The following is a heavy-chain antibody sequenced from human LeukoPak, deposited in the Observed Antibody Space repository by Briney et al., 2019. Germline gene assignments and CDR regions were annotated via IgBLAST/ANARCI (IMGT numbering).Heavy chain of an antibody. J-gene: IGHJ4*02. CDR1: GFTFSSYW. V-gene: IGHV3-7*01. CDR2: IKQDGSEK. D-gene: IGHD3-10*01. CDR3: ARDSYYGSGSYTIDY. Sequence: PGGSLRLSYAASGFTFSSYWMSWVRQAPGKGLEWVANIKQDGSEKYYVDSVKGRFTISRDNAKNSLYLQMNSLRAEDTAVYYCARDSYYGSGSYTIDYWGQGTLVTVSS.